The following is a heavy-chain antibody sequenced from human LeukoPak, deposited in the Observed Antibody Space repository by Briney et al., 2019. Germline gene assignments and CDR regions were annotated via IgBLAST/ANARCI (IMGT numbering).Heavy chain of an antibody. V-gene: IGHV4-4*07. D-gene: IGHD3-10*01. Sequence: PSETLSLTWPVACGSISSYYWSWIRQPAGKGLEWIGRIYTSGSTNYNPSLKSRVTMSVDTSKNQFSLKLSSVTAADTAVYYCARDNYYGSGSRAPLVYWGQGTLVTVSS. CDR1: CGSISSYY. J-gene: IGHJ4*02. CDR2: IYTSGST. CDR3: ARDNYYGSGSRAPLVY.